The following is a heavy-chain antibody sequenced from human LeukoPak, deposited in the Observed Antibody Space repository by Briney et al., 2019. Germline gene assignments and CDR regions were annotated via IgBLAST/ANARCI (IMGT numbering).Heavy chain of an antibody. CDR2: IYFSGSA. D-gene: IGHD3-9*01. J-gene: IGHJ4*02. V-gene: IGHV4-39*07. CDR1: GGSISSSSYY. Sequence: SETLSLTCTVSGGSISSSSYYWGWIRQPPGKGLEWIASIYFSGSAYYNPSLKSRLTISVDTSKNQFSLELSSVTAADTAVYYCAYYDILTGYYGDWGQGTLVTVSS. CDR3: AYYDILTGYYGD.